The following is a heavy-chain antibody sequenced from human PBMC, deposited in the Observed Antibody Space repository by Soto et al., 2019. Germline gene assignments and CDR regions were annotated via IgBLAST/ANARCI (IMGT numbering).Heavy chain of an antibody. D-gene: IGHD1-20*01. CDR2: ITYSGSNK. CDR3: AKDANTYNWSEFDY. CDR1: GFTFSSYG. V-gene: IGHV3-30*18. Sequence: GGSLRLSCAASGFTFSSYGMHWVRQAPGKGLEWVAVITYSGSNKYYADSVKGRFTISRDNSKNTLYLQMNSLRAEDTAVYYCAKDANTYNWSEFDYWGQGTLVTVSS. J-gene: IGHJ4*02.